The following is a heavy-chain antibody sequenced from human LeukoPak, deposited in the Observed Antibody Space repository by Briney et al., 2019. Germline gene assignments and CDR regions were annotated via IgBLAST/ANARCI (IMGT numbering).Heavy chain of an antibody. Sequence: ASVKVSCKASGYRLSNYGITWVRQAPGQGLECMGWSSAYNGDTNYAQIFQGRLTMTTDTSTNTAYMELRSLRSDDTAVYYCARVGSPDSENSGWKLFFDYWGQGTLVTVSS. CDR3: ARVGSPDSENSGWKLFFDY. CDR1: GYRLSNYG. V-gene: IGHV1-18*01. J-gene: IGHJ4*02. CDR2: SSAYNGDT. D-gene: IGHD6-19*01.